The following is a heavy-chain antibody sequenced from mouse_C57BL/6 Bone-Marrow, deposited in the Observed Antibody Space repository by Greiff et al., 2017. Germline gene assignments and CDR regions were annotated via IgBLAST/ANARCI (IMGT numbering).Heavy chain of an antibody. CDR1: GYTFTSYG. D-gene: IGHD2-4*01. Sequence: VQLQQSGPELARPGASVKLSCKASGYTFTSYGISWVKQRTGQGLEWIGEIYPRSGTTYSNEKFKGKATLTADNSSSTTYMELRSRISEDSAVVCCARRGCIYCDRFAYWGQGTLVTVSA. V-gene: IGHV1-81*01. J-gene: IGHJ3*01. CDR3: ARRGCIYCDRFAY. CDR2: IYPRSGTT.